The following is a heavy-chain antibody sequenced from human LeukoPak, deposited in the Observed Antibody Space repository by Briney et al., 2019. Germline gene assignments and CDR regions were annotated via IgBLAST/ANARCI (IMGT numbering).Heavy chain of an antibody. V-gene: IGHV3-30*02. Sequence: GGSLRLSCAASGFTFSSYDMHWVRQAPGKGLEWVAFMRNDGSNKYYAHSVKGRFTISRDNSKNTLFLQMNSLRPEDTAVYYCAKDSLGTRTVTLDYWGQGTLVTVSS. D-gene: IGHD4-17*01. J-gene: IGHJ4*02. CDR3: AKDSLGTRTVTLDY. CDR2: MRNDGSNK. CDR1: GFTFSSYD.